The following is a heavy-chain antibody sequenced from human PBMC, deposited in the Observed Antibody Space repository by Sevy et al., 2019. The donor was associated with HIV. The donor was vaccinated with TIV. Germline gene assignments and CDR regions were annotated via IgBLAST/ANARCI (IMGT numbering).Heavy chain of an antibody. CDR1: GGSISSYY. CDR2: IYYNSGGT. Sequence: SETLSLTCTVSGGSISSYYWSWIRQSPGKGLEWIGDIYYNSGGTNYNPSLKSRVTISVDTSKNQFSLKLSSVTAADTAVYYCARGTAAAAPAYYYWYYMDVWAKWTTVTVSS. CDR3: ARGTAAAAPAYYYWYYMDV. J-gene: IGHJ6*03. D-gene: IGHD6-13*01. V-gene: IGHV4-59*01.